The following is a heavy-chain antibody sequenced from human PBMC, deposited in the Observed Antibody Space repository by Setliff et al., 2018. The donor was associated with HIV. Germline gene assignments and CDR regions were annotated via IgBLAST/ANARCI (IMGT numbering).Heavy chain of an antibody. Sequence: PSETLSLTCTVSGDSITRSTYYWGWIRQPPGKGLQWIGSIHYTGNTYSNPSLKSRVTISVDASKNQFSLKLSSVTAADRAVYYCARHRDPPGRSWIYYSSYMDVWGKGTTVTVSS. CDR1: GDSITRSTYY. CDR2: IHYTGNT. V-gene: IGHV4-39*01. CDR3: ARHRDPPGRSWIYYSSYMDV. J-gene: IGHJ6*03. D-gene: IGHD6-13*01.